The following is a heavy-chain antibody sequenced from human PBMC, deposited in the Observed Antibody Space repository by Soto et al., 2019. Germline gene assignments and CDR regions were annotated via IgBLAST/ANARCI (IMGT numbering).Heavy chain of an antibody. V-gene: IGHV1-2*02. CDR1: GYTFTGYY. Sequence: ASVKVSCKASGYTFTGYYMHWVRQAPGQGLEWMGWINPNSGGTNYAQKFQGRVTMTRDTSISTAYMELSRLRSDDTAVYYCALITSITAYYYHGMDVWGQGTMVTVPS. CDR3: ALITSITAYYYHGMDV. CDR2: INPNSGGT. D-gene: IGHD5-12*01. J-gene: IGHJ6*02.